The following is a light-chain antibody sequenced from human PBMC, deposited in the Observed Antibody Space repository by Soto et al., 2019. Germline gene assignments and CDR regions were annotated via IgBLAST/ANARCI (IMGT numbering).Light chain of an antibody. J-gene: IGKJ5*01. V-gene: IGKV3-20*01. CDR2: GTS. Sequence: VLTQSPGTLSLPPEDRATLSCTASQDVSTKYLAWYHQRPGKAPRLLIYGTSTRDTDIPDRFTGSGSGTEFTLTIGRLEPDDFAVYYCEQYGSSPSTVGQGTRLQ. CDR1: QDVSTKY. CDR3: EQYGSSPST.